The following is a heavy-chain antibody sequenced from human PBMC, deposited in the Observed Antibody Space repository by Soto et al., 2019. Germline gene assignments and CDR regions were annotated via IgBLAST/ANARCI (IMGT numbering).Heavy chain of an antibody. CDR2: ISSSGSTI. J-gene: IGHJ4*02. D-gene: IGHD2-2*01. CDR1: GFTFSDYY. Sequence: GGSLRLSCAASGFTFSDYYMSWIRQAPGKGLEWVSYISSSGSTIYYAVSVKGRFTISGVNAKNSLYLQMNSLRAEDMAVYYCARDPEGWQETDIVVVPAAPTANYFDYWGQGTLVTVSS. CDR3: ARDPEGWQETDIVVVPAAPTANYFDY. V-gene: IGHV3-11*01.